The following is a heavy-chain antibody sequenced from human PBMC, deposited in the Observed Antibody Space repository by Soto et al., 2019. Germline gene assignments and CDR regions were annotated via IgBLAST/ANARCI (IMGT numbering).Heavy chain of an antibody. J-gene: IGHJ3*02. CDR1: GYTFTGYY. CDR2: INPNSGDT. V-gene: IGHV1-2*04. D-gene: IGHD3-10*01. Sequence: ASVKVSCKASGYTFTGYYMHWVRQAPGQGLEWMGGINPNSGDTNYAQKFQGWVTMTRDTSISTAYMELSRLRFDGTAVYYCARGRGSFSAFDIWGQGTMVTVSS. CDR3: ARGRGSFSAFDI.